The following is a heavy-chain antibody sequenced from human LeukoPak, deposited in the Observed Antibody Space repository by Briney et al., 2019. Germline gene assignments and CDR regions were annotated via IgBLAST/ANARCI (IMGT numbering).Heavy chain of an antibody. D-gene: IGHD5-24*01. Sequence: GSLSLSFAASGFMFSSNWMSWGRLAPGKGLEWVANIKEDGTETYYVDSVKGRFTISRDNAKNSLYLQMNSLRVEDTAVYYCAKEGRSLQTYWGQGTLVTVSS. CDR2: IKEDGTET. CDR3: AKEGRSLQTY. V-gene: IGHV3-7*03. CDR1: GFMFSSNW. J-gene: IGHJ4*02.